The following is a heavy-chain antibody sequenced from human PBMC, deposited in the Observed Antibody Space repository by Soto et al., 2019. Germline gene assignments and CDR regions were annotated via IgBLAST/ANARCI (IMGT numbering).Heavy chain of an antibody. CDR1: GYTFTSYG. Sequence: QVQLVQSGAEVKKPGASVKVSCKASGYTFTSYGISWVRQAPGQGLEWMGWISAYNGNTNYAQKLQXRXXXXXXXXXXXXXXXXXXXXXXXXXXXXXXXDXPSITXTPAYYYYGMDVWGQGTTVTVSS. CDR3: XXDXPSITXTPAYYYYGMDV. J-gene: IGHJ6*02. CDR2: ISAYNGNT. D-gene: IGHD3-22*01. V-gene: IGHV1-18*01.